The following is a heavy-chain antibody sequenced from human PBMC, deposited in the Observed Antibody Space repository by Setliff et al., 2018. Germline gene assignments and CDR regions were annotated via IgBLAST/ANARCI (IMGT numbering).Heavy chain of an antibody. J-gene: IGHJ1*01. CDR1: GYSFTGYY. V-gene: IGHV1-46*01. CDR3: SRLVRFCTPSTCQGASASEH. D-gene: IGHD2-15*01. Sequence: ASVKVSCKTSGYSFTGYYMHWVRQAPGQGLEWMGIIHTGGGSASYAQKFQGRVTMTTDTSTSTAFLELMSLRSDDTAVYYCSRLVRFCTPSTCQGASASEHWGQGTLVTVSS. CDR2: IHTGGGSA.